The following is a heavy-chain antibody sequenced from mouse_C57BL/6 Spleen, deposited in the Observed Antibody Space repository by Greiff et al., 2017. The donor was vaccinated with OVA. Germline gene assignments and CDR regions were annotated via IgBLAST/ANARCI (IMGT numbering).Heavy chain of an antibody. V-gene: IGHV1-9*01. Sequence: VQLQQSGAELMKPGASVKLSCKATGFTFTGYWIEWVKQRPGHGLEWIGEILPGSGSTNYNETFKGKATFTADTSSNTAYMQLSSLTTEDSAIYYCARTGWLRREDYFDYWGQGTTLTVSS. CDR2: ILPGSGST. J-gene: IGHJ2*01. CDR3: ARTGWLRREDYFDY. D-gene: IGHD2-2*01. CDR1: GFTFTGYW.